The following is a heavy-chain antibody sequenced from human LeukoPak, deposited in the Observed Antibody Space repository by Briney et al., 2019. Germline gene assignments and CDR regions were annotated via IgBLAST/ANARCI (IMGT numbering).Heavy chain of an antibody. V-gene: IGHV4-59*01. Sequence: SETLSLTCTVSGGSISSYYWSWIRQPPGKGLEWIGYIYYSGSTNYNPSLKSRVTISVDTSKNQFSLKLSSVTAADTAVYYCARWGSGRSFDYWGQGTLVTVSS. CDR2: IYYSGST. J-gene: IGHJ4*02. CDR3: ARWGSGRSFDY. CDR1: GGSISSYY. D-gene: IGHD2-15*01.